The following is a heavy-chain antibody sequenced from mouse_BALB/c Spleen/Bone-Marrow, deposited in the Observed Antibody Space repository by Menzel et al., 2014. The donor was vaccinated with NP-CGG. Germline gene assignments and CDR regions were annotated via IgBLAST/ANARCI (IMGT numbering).Heavy chain of an antibody. J-gene: IGHJ1*01. CDR3: ARDINYDIYWYFDV. V-gene: IGHV7-3*02. Sequence: EVQVVESGGGLVQPGGSLRLSCAISGFTFTDYYMSWVRQPPGKALEWLGFIRNKANGYTTEYSASVKGRFTISRDNSQSILFLQMNALRAEDSATYYCARDINYDIYWYFDVWGAGTTVTVSS. D-gene: IGHD2-4*01. CDR1: GFTFTDYY. CDR2: IRNKANGYTT.